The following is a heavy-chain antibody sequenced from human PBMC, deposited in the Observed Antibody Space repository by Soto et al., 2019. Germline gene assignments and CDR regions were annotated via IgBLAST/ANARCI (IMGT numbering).Heavy chain of an antibody. CDR1: GYTFTGYY. D-gene: IGHD4-17*01. V-gene: IGHV1-2*02. CDR3: AGHYGGNSRGFDY. J-gene: IGHJ4*02. CDR2: INPNSGGT. Sequence: QVQVVQSGAEVKKPGASVKVSCKASGYTFTGYYMHWVRQAPGQGLEWMGWINPNSGGTNYAQKFQGRVTMTRATSISTAYMELSSLRSDDTAVYYCAGHYGGNSRGFDYWGQGTLVTVSS.